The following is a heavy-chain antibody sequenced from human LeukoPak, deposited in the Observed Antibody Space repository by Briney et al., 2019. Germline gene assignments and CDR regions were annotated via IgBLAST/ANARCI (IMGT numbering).Heavy chain of an antibody. CDR2: LYYSGST. CDR3: ARLSGSYWPAGY. V-gene: IGHV4-39*01. D-gene: IGHD1-26*01. CDR1: GGSISSSSYY. J-gene: IGHJ4*02. Sequence: PSETLSLTCTVSGGSISSSSYYWGWIRQPPGKGLEWIGSLYYSGSTYYNPSLKSRVTISVDTPKNQFSLKLSSVTAADTAAYYCARLSGSYWPAGYWGQGTLVTVS.